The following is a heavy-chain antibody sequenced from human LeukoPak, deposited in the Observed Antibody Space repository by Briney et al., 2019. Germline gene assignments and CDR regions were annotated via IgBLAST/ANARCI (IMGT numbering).Heavy chain of an antibody. CDR3: AKDGVGATATQH. CDR1: GFTFSSYG. J-gene: IGHJ1*01. CDR2: IRYDGSNK. Sequence: GGSLRLSCAASGFTFSSYGMHWVRQAPGKGLEWVAFIRYDGSNKYYADSVKGRFTISRDNSKITLYLQMNSLRAEDTAVYYCAKDGVGATATQHWGQGTLVTVSS. D-gene: IGHD1-26*01. V-gene: IGHV3-30*02.